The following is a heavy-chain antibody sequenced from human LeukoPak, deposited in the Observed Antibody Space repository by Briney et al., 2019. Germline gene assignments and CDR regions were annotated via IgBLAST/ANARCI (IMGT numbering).Heavy chain of an antibody. D-gene: IGHD1-26*01. Sequence: GASLKISCEGSGYWFTSYWIGWVRQMPGKGLEWMGVIYPGDSDTIYSPSFQGQVTISVDKSVRTAYLQWSSLKASDTAIYYCARHLRVGRIAPFDFWGQGTLVTVSS. CDR2: IYPGDSDT. J-gene: IGHJ4*02. V-gene: IGHV5-51*01. CDR1: GYWFTSYW. CDR3: ARHLRVGRIAPFDF.